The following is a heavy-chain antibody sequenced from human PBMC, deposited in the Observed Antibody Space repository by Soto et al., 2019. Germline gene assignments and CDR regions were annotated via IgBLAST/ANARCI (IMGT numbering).Heavy chain of an antibody. D-gene: IGHD3-10*01. CDR2: ISSSSSYI. Sequence: GGSLRLSCAASGFTFSSYSMNWVRQAPGKGLEWVSSISSSSSYIYYADSVKGRFTISRDSAKNSLYLQMNSLRAEDTAVYYCARERGWSYYNPYYFDYWGQGTLVTVSS. CDR3: ARERGWSYYNPYYFDY. V-gene: IGHV3-21*01. CDR1: GFTFSSYS. J-gene: IGHJ4*02.